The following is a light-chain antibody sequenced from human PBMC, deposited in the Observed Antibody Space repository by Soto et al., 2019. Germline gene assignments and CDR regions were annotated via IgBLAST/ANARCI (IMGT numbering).Light chain of an antibody. CDR2: WAS. CDR3: QQYFSTPS. V-gene: IGKV4-1*01. J-gene: IGKJ2*03. Sequence: DIVMTQSPDSLAVSLGERATINCKSSQGVLHSSSNRFSIAWYQQKPGLPPKLIIYWASARESGVPDRFSGSGSGTDFTLSIRSLQAEDVAVYYCQQYFSTPSFGQGTKLEVK. CDR1: QGVLHSSSNRFS.